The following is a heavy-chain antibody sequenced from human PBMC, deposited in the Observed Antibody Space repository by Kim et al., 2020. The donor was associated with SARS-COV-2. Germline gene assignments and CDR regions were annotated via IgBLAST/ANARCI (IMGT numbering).Heavy chain of an antibody. CDR1: GFTFNMYA. CDR3: ARVGVDVVTTITSY. J-gene: IGHJ4*02. V-gene: IGHV3-30*04. CDR2: ISFDGSIE. Sequence: GGSLRLSCAASGFTFNMYALHWVRQAPGKGLEWVAVISFDGSIEYYADSVKGRFTISRDTVKKTLYLQMNSLRTEDTAVYYCARVGVDVVTTITSYWGQGTLVTVSS. D-gene: IGHD5-12*01.